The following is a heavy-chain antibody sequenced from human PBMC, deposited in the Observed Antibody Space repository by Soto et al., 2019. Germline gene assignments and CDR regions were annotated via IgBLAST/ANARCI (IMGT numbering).Heavy chain of an antibody. CDR1: GFTFSSSA. CDR3: AKETYSGPSHFAY. V-gene: IGHV3-23*01. D-gene: IGHD1-26*01. J-gene: IGHJ4*02. CDR2: ISDSGVST. Sequence: GGSLRLSCAASGFTFSSSAMSWVRQAPGKGLDWVSSISDSGVSTYYADSVKGRFTISRDNSKSTLYLLMNSLRAEDTAVYYCAKETYSGPSHFAYWGQGTLVTVSS.